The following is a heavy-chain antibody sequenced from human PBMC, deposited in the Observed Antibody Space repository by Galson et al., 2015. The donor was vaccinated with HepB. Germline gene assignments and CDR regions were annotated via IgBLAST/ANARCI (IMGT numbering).Heavy chain of an antibody. CDR1: GYTLTELS. D-gene: IGHD4-23*01. CDR3: ATESLRWSPAAFDI. CDR2: FDPEDGET. J-gene: IGHJ3*02. Sequence: SVKVSCKVSGYTLTELSMHWVRQAPGKGLEWMGGFDPEDGETIYAQKFQGRVTMTEDTSTDTAYMELSSLRSEDTAVYYCATESLRWSPAAFDIWGQGTMVTVSS. V-gene: IGHV1-24*01.